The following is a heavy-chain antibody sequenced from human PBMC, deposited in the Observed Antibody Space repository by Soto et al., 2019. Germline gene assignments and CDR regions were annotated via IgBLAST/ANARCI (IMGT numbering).Heavy chain of an antibody. D-gene: IGHD3-10*01. J-gene: IGHJ6*03. CDR3: ARHRDYYYYYYMDV. V-gene: IGHV4-59*08. CDR1: GGSISSYY. Sequence: SETLSLTCTVSGGSISSYYWSWIRQPPGKGLEWIGYIYYSGSTNYNPSLKSRVTISVDTSKNQFSLKLSSVTAADTAVYYCARHRDYYYYYYMDVWGKGTTVTVSS. CDR2: IYYSGST.